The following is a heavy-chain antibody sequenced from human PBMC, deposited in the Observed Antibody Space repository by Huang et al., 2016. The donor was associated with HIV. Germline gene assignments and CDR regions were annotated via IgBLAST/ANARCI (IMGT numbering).Heavy chain of an antibody. CDR3: AKGGSAAAVLDF. CDR1: GFTFSSYG. J-gene: IGHJ4*02. V-gene: IGHV3-30*18. Sequence: QVQLVESGGGVVQTGRSLRISCAASGFTFSSYGMHWVRQAPGKGLEWVAVISYEAKTKYYADSVKGRFSISRDNSKTTVYLQLNSLRLEDTAVYYCAKGGSAAAVLDFWGQGTLVTVSS. CDR2: ISYEAKTK. D-gene: IGHD6-13*01.